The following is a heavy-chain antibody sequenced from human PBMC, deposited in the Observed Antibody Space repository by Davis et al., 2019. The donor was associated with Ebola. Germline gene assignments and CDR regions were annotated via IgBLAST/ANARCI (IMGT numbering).Heavy chain of an antibody. CDR3: AGDIRRGENYGWFDP. D-gene: IGHD4/OR15-4a*01. CDR1: GLTFSSYN. CDR2: ISATARYT. V-gene: IGHV3-21*06. J-gene: IGHJ5*02. Sequence: GESLKISCAGSGLTFSSYNMNWIRQAPGKGLEWVSSISATARYTYYADSVEGRFTNSRDNARDSVYLQMNSLRVEDTAIYFCAGDIRRGENYGWFDPWGHGTLVTVSS.